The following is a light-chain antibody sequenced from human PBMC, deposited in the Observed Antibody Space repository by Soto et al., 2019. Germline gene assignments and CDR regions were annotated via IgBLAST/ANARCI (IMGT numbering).Light chain of an antibody. CDR2: HAS. Sequence: EIVLTQSPATLSLSPGDRATLSCRASQSVNSYLAGYQQKPGQAPRLIIYHASSRATGIHARFSGSGSGTDFTLTISSLEPEDVAVYYCQQRSNWPTTFGGGTKVEIK. J-gene: IGKJ4*02. CDR1: QSVNSY. CDR3: QQRSNWPTT. V-gene: IGKV3-11*01.